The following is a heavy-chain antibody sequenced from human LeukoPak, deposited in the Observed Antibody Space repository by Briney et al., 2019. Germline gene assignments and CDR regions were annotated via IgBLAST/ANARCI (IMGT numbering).Heavy chain of an antibody. V-gene: IGHV4-59*01. D-gene: IGHD1-26*01. CDR3: ARGGGSYRMDY. CDR2: IYYSGST. Sequence: SETLSLTCSVSGGSTSSYYWSWIRQPPGKGLEWIGHIYYSGSTNYNPSLKSRVTILVDTSKNQFSLKLSSVTAADTALYYCARGGGSYRMDYWGQGTLVTVSS. CDR1: GGSTSSYY. J-gene: IGHJ4*02.